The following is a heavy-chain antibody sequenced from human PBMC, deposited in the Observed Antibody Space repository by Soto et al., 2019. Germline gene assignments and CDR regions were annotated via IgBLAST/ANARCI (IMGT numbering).Heavy chain of an antibody. CDR3: AKKSLGSITLPALYYFDY. J-gene: IGHJ4*02. D-gene: IGHD7-27*01. Sequence: EVQLLESGGGLVQPGGSLRLSCAASGFTFCNYAFSWVCQAPGKGLEWGSVISGGGDGTYYPDSVKGRFTTSRDNSKNTVYLQMNSLRAEDTAVYYCAKKSLGSITLPALYYFDYWGQGTLVTVSS. CDR2: ISGGGDGT. CDR1: GFTFCNYA. V-gene: IGHV3-23*01.